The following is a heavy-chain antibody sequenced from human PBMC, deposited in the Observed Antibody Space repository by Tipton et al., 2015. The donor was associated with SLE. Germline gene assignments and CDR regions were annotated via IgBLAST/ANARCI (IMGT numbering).Heavy chain of an antibody. CDR2: IFPSGST. Sequence: TLSLTCVVSGYSISSAYSWGWIRQPPGKGLEWIGYIFPSGSTNYNPSLKSRVTISVDTSKNQFSLRLSSVTAADTAVYYCARRPWGGFDYWGQGTLVTVSS. CDR1: GYSISSAYS. J-gene: IGHJ4*02. V-gene: IGHV4-38-2*01. CDR3: ARRPWGGFDY. D-gene: IGHD3-10*01.